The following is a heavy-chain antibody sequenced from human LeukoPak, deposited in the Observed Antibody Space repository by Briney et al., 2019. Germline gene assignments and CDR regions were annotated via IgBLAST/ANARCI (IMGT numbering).Heavy chain of an antibody. CDR2: IYYSGST. J-gene: IGHJ6*02. D-gene: IGHD3-22*01. V-gene: IGHV4-59*01. CDR1: GGSFSSYY. Sequence: SETLSLTCAVYGGSFSSYYWSWIRQPPGKGLEWIGYIYYSGSTNYNPSLKSRVTISVDTSKNQFSLKLSSVTAADTAVYYCAGTTYYYDSSSYYYYGMDVWGQGTTVTVSS. CDR3: AGTTYYYDSSSYYYYGMDV.